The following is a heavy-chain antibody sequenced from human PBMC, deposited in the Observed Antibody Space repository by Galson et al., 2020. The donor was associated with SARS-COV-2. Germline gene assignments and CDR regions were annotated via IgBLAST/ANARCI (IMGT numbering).Heavy chain of an antibody. CDR2: INPNSGCT. D-gene: IGHD3-3*01. J-gene: IGHJ6*02. CDR1: GYTFTGYF. CDR3: ARDYDLWSGYYTDYYYGMDV. Sequence: GESLKISCKASGYTFTGYFMHWVRQAPGQGLEWMGWINPNSGCTNYAQKFQGRVTMTGDTSISTAYMELSSLRSDDTAVYYCARDYDLWSGYYTDYYYGMDVWGQGTTVTVSS. V-gene: IGHV1-2*02.